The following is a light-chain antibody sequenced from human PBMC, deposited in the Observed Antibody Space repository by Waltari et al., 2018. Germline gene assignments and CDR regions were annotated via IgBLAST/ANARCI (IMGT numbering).Light chain of an antibody. CDR3: QQYYSTPFT. Sequence: DIVVTQSPDVLSVSLGETAPIDSKSSPSILHSSENKNQLGWYQQKSGQSPKLLIYGASTRESGVPDRFSGSGSGTDFTLTISSLQTEDVAVYYCQQYYSTPFTFGPGTKVDIK. J-gene: IGKJ3*01. CDR1: PSILHSSENKNQ. CDR2: GAS. V-gene: IGKV4-1*01.